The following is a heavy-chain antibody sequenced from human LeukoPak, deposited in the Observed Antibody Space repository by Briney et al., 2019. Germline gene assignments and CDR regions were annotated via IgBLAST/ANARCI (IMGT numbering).Heavy chain of an antibody. CDR1: GGTFSSYA. CDR3: ARGPTECSSTSCYEKSGGYYYYYGMDV. V-gene: IGHV1-69*13. CDR2: IIPIFGTA. J-gene: IGHJ6*04. Sequence: SVKVSCKASGGTFSSYAISWVRQAPGQGLEWMGGIIPIFGTANYAQKFQGRVTITADESTSTAYMELSSLRSENTAVYYCARGPTECSSTSCYEKSGGYYYYYGMDVWGKGTTVTVSS. D-gene: IGHD2-2*01.